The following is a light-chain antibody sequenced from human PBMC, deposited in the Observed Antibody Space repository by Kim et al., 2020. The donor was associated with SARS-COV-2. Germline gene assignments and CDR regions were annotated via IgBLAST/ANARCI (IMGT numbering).Light chain of an antibody. Sequence: ATINCKSSQSVLYSSNNKNYLAWYQQKPGQPPKLLIYWASTRESGVPDRFSGSGSGTDFTLTISSLQAEDVAVYYCQQYSSSPGTFGQGTKVDIK. V-gene: IGKV4-1*01. CDR1: QSVLYSSNNKNY. CDR2: WAS. CDR3: QQYSSSPGT. J-gene: IGKJ1*01.